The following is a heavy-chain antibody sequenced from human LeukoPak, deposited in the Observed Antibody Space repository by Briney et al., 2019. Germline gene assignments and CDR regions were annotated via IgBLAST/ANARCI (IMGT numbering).Heavy chain of an antibody. J-gene: IGHJ4*02. Sequence: ASVKVSCKASGYTFTSYYMHWVRQAPGQGLEWMGWINPNSGGTDYAQKFQGRATMTRDTSISTAFMELSRLTSDDTAVYYCARVPSNDYGSLDYWGQGTLVTVSS. D-gene: IGHD4-17*01. V-gene: IGHV1-2*02. CDR1: GYTFTSYY. CDR3: ARVPSNDYGSLDY. CDR2: INPNSGGT.